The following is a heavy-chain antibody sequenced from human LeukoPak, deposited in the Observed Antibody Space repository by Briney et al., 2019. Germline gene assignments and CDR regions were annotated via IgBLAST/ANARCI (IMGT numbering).Heavy chain of an antibody. CDR2: IGRSGGT. Sequence: PGGSLRLSCGASGFTFSSFGLSWVRQAPGEGLEWVSTIGRSGGTYYADSVKGRFTISRDNSKNTLYLQMNSLRAEDTAVYYCAKDPVNYYGSGSQEDYWGQGTLVTVSS. V-gene: IGHV3-23*01. J-gene: IGHJ4*02. D-gene: IGHD3-10*01. CDR1: GFTFSSFG. CDR3: AKDPVNYYGSGSQEDY.